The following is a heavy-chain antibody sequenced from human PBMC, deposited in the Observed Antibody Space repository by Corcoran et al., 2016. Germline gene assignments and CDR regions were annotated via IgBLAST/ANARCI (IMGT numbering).Heavy chain of an antibody. V-gene: IGHV5-51*01. CDR1: GYSFTSYW. J-gene: IGHJ6*04. CDR3: ARHAGAGSYYTKVSYYGIDV. Sequence: EVQLVQSGAEETKHGESLKIYCKGSGYSFTSYWIGWVRQMPGKGLECRGIISPGDSDTRYSPSFQGQVTISPDKSISTAYLQMSRLKASDTAMYDWARHAGAGSYYTKVSYYGIDVWGKGTTVTVSS. CDR2: ISPGDSDT. D-gene: IGHD3-10*01.